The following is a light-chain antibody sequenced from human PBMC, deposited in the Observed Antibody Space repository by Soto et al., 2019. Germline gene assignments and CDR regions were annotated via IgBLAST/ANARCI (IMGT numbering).Light chain of an antibody. J-gene: IGLJ2*01. CDR3: SSFAGSKV. CDR1: SSDVGANNY. CDR2: EVS. Sequence: QSALTQPPSASGSPGQSVTISCTGSSSDVGANNYVSWYQQHPDKAPKLMIYEVSKRPSGVPDRFSGSKSGNTASLTVSGLQAEDEADYYCSSFAGSKVFGGGTKVTVL. V-gene: IGLV2-8*01.